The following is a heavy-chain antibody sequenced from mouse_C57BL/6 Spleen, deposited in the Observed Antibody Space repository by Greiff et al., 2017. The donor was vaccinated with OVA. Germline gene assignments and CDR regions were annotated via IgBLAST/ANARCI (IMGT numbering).Heavy chain of an antibody. J-gene: IGHJ4*01. CDR2: IYPGNSDT. D-gene: IGHD1-1*01. CDR3: TRDQDYYGSRRDAMDY. V-gene: IGHV1-5*01. CDR1: GYTFTSYW. Sequence: EVKLQESGTVLARPGASVKMSCKTSGYTFTSYWMHWVKQRPGQGLEWIGAIYPGNSDTSYNQKFKGKAKLTAVTSASTAYMELSSLTNEDSAVDYCTRDQDYYGSRRDAMDYGGQGTSVTVSS.